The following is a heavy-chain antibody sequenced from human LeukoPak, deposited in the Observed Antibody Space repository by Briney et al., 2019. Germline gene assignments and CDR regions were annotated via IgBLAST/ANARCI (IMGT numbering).Heavy chain of an antibody. V-gene: IGHV5-51*01. CDR2: IYPGDSDT. CDR3: ARRGYYGSASDYSRYYGMDV. J-gene: IGHJ6*02. D-gene: IGHD3-10*01. CDR1: GYSFTSYW. Sequence: GESLKISCKGSGYSFTSYWIGWVRQMTGKGLEWMGIIYPGDSDTRYSPSFQGQVTISADKSISTAYLQWSSLKASDTAMYYCARRGYYGSASDYSRYYGMDVWGQGTTVTVSS.